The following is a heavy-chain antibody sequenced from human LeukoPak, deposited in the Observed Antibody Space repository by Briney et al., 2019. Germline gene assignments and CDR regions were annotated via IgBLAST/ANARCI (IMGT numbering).Heavy chain of an antibody. Sequence: SETLSLTCAVYGGSFSGYYWSWIRQHPGKGLEWIGYIYYSGSTYYNPSLKSRVTISVDTSKNQFSLKLSSVTAADTAVYYCARRRMTLTRCYYGMDVWGQGTTVTVSS. CDR3: ARRRMTLTRCYYGMDV. D-gene: IGHD3-10*01. J-gene: IGHJ6*02. CDR2: IYYSGST. V-gene: IGHV4-31*11. CDR1: GGSFSGYY.